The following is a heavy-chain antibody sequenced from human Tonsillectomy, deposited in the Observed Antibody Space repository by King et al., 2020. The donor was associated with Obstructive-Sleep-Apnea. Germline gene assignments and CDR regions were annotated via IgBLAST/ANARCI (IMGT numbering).Heavy chain of an antibody. CDR3: AGYDFWSGSNRFDP. V-gene: IGHV4-59*01. Sequence: GPGLVRPSETLSLTCTVSGDSIRSYYWSWVRQPPGKGLEWIGYIYYSGSTDYHHSLKSRVTISIDTSKNQFSLNLSAVTAADTAVYYCAGYDFWSGSNRFDPWGQGTLVTVSS. CDR2: IYYSGST. J-gene: IGHJ5*02. CDR1: GDSIRSYY. D-gene: IGHD3-3*01.